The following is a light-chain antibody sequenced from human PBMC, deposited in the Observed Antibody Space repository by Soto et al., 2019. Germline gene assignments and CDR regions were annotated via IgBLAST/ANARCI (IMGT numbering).Light chain of an antibody. CDR1: QSISTW. Sequence: DIQMTQSPSTLSASVGDRVTISCRASQSISTWLAWYQQKPGKVPKRLIYDASTLESGVPSRFSGSGSGTEFTLTISSLQPDDFATYYCQQYDGNFGGGTRVEIK. CDR2: DAS. V-gene: IGKV1-5*01. CDR3: QQYDGN. J-gene: IGKJ4*01.